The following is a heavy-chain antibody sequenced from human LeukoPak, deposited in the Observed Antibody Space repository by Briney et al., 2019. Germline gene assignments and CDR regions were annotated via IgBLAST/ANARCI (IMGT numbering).Heavy chain of an antibody. V-gene: IGHV1-2*02. CDR2: INPNSGGT. CDR3: ARHMAVRAFIITYFDY. D-gene: IGHD3-10*01. J-gene: IGHJ4*02. Sequence: ASVKVSCTASGYTFTGYYIDWVRQAPGQGLEWMGWINPNSGGTNYAQNLQDRVTITRDTSISTAYMELSRLRSDDTAVYYCARHMAVRAFIITYFDYWGQGTLVTVSS. CDR1: GYTFTGYY.